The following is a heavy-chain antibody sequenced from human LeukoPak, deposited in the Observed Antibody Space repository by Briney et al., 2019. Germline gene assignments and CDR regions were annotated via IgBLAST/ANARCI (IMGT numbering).Heavy chain of an antibody. V-gene: IGHV3-64*01. D-gene: IGHD3-9*01. CDR1: GFTFSTYS. J-gene: IGHJ3*02. Sequence: GALRLSCTASGFTFSTYSMHWVRKAPGKGLEYVSTISSNGGSTYYANSVKGRFTISRDNSKNTMYLQMGSLRAEDMAVYYCARAGGSDILNAFDIWGQGTMVAVSS. CDR3: ARAGGSDILNAFDI. CDR2: ISSNGGST.